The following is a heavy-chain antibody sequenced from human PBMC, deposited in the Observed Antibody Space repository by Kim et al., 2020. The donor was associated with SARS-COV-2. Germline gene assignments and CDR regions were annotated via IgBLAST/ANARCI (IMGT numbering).Heavy chain of an antibody. V-gene: IGHV3-23*01. CDR3: AKRSPYGGDEAYFDY. Sequence: GGSLRLSCAASGFTFSTYGMNWVRQAPGRGLEWVSSITDDGRDTYYTDSVRGRFTVSRDNSRDMLYLQMNSLRVEDTTMYFCAKRSPYGGDEAYFDYWGQGTLVTVSS. CDR1: GFTFSTYG. D-gene: IGHD2-21*02. CDR2: ITDDGRDT. J-gene: IGHJ4*02.